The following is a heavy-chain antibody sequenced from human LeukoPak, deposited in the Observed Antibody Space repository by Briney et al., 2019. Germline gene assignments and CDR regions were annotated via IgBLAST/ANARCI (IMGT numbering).Heavy chain of an antibody. CDR2: ISSYNGNT. CDR1: AYTFTSYG. CDR3: ARRRDAFDI. Sequence: GASVKVSCKASAYTFTSYGISWVRQAPGQGLEWMGWISSYNGNTNYAQKPQGSVTMSTDTSTSTDYMELRSLRSDDTAVYYCARRRDAFDIWGQGTMVTVSS. V-gene: IGHV1-18*01. J-gene: IGHJ3*02.